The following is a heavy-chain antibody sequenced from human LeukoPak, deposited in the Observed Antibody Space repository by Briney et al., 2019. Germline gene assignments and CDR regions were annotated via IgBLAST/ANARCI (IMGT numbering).Heavy chain of an antibody. Sequence: SETLSLTCTVSGGSISSGSYYWSWIRQPAGKGLEWIGRIYTSGSTNYNPSLKSRVTISVDTSKNQFSLKLSSVTAADTAVYYCAARGYSYGYSDAFDIWGQGTMVTVSS. CDR3: AARGYSYGYSDAFDI. CDR1: GGSISSGSYY. J-gene: IGHJ3*02. D-gene: IGHD5-18*01. V-gene: IGHV4-61*02. CDR2: IYTSGST.